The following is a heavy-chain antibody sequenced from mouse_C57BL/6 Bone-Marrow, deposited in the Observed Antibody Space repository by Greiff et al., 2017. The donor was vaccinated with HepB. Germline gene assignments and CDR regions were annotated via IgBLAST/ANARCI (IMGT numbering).Heavy chain of an antibody. CDR3: ARHDGSSYDY. CDR1: GFTFSDYY. V-gene: IGHV5-12*01. Sequence: EVKLMESGGGLVQPGGSLKLSCAASGFTFSDYYMYWVRQTPEKRLEWVAYISNGGGSTYYPDNVKGRFTISRDNAKNTLYLQMSRLKSEDTAMYYCARHDGSSYDYWGQGTTLTVSS. J-gene: IGHJ2*01. D-gene: IGHD1-1*01. CDR2: ISNGGGST.